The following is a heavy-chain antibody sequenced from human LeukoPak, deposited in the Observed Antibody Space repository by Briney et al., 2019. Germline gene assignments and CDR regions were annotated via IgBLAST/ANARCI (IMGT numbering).Heavy chain of an antibody. CDR1: GGSISSSSYY. CDR3: ARATCDFWSGHHYGMDV. CDR2: IYYSGST. Sequence: SETLSLTCTVSGGSISSSSYYWGWIRQPPGKGLEWIGSIYYSGSTYYNPSLKSRVTISVDTSENQFSLKLSSVTAADAAVYYCARATCDFWSGHHYGMDVWGQGTTVTVSS. D-gene: IGHD3-3*01. V-gene: IGHV4-39*01. J-gene: IGHJ6*02.